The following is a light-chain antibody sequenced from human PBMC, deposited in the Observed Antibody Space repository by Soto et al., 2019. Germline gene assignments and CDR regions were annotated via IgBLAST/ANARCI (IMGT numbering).Light chain of an antibody. CDR1: SSDVGGYDY. J-gene: IGLJ1*01. CDR2: DVS. Sequence: QSALTQPASVSGSPGQSITISCTGTSSDVGGYDYVSWYQHHPGKAPKLMIYDVSNRPSGVSNRFSGSKSGNTASLTISGLQAEYEADYYCSSYTSSSLYVFGTGTKLTVL. V-gene: IGLV2-14*03. CDR3: SSYTSSSLYV.